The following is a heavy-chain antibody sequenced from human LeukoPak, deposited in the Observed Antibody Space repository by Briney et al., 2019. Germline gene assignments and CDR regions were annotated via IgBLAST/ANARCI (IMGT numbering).Heavy chain of an antibody. Sequence: SETLSLTCAVYGGSFSGYYWSWIRQPPGKGLEWIGEINHSGSTNYNPSLKSRVTISVDTSKNQFSLKLSSVTAADTAVYYYARRDYCTSTSCYESYNWFDPWGQGTLVTVSS. CDR2: INHSGST. V-gene: IGHV4-34*01. D-gene: IGHD2-2*01. CDR1: GGSFSGYY. J-gene: IGHJ5*02. CDR3: ARRDYCTSTSCYESYNWFDP.